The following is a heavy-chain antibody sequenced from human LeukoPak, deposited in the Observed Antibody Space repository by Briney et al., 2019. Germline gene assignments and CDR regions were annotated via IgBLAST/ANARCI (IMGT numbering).Heavy chain of an antibody. CDR3: ARRHCSGSSCYSWAFDI. J-gene: IGHJ3*02. CDR2: IYPGDSDT. Sequence: GEPLKTSCKGSGYSFTSYWIGWVRQMPGKGLEWMGIIYPGDSDTRYSPSFQDQVTISADKSISTAYLQWSSLKASDTAMYFCARRHCSGSSCYSWAFDIWGQGTMVTVSS. D-gene: IGHD2-15*01. CDR1: GYSFTSYW. V-gene: IGHV5-51*01.